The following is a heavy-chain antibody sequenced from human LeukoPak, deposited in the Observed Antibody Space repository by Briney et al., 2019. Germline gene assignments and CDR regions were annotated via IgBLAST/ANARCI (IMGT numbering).Heavy chain of an antibody. Sequence: GGSLRLSCAASGFTVSSNYMSWVRQAPGKGLEWVSVIYSGGSTYYADPVKGRFTISRDNSKNTLYLQMNSLRAEDTAVYYCARDSDYDSSGYYYEPFDYWGQGTLVTVSS. CDR2: IYSGGST. CDR1: GFTVSSNY. D-gene: IGHD3-22*01. J-gene: IGHJ4*02. V-gene: IGHV3-66*01. CDR3: ARDSDYDSSGYYYEPFDY.